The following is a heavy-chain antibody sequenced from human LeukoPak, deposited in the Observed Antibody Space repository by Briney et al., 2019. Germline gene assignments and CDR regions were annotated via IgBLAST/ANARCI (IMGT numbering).Heavy chain of an antibody. Sequence: GASVKVSCKGSGYNFISYAMNWVRQAPGQGLEWMGWINTETGNPTYAQGFTGQFVFSVDTSVSTTYLQISSLRTEDTAVYYCARGGYYGGSGTYGFFDYWGQGSLVTVSS. D-gene: IGHD3-10*01. CDR2: INTETGNP. J-gene: IGHJ4*02. V-gene: IGHV7-4-1*02. CDR3: ARGGYYGGSGTYGFFDY. CDR1: GYNFISYA.